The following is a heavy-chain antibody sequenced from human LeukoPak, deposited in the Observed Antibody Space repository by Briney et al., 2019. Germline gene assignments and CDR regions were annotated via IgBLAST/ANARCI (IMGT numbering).Heavy chain of an antibody. Sequence: GGSLRLSCAASGFTFSRYSMIWVRQAPGKGLEWVSAISSDSTWIYYADSVKGRFTISRDNAKNSLYLQMNSLRAEDTALYYCAKASDPYYDYVWGSYRHYYYYYMDVWGKGTTVTISS. CDR1: GFTFSRYS. D-gene: IGHD3-16*02. V-gene: IGHV3-21*04. CDR3: AKASDPYYDYVWGSYRHYYYYYMDV. J-gene: IGHJ6*03. CDR2: ISSDSTWI.